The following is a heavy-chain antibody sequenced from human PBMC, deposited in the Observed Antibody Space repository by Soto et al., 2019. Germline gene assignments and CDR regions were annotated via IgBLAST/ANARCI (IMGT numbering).Heavy chain of an antibody. D-gene: IGHD3-9*01. CDR1: GVSISSGGYY. CDR2: IYYSGST. CDR3: ARSPPPIYDILTGEIFDY. V-gene: IGHV4-31*03. J-gene: IGHJ4*02. Sequence: QVHLQESGPGLVKPSQTLSLTCTVSGVSISSGGYYWSWIRQHPGKGLEWIGYIYYSGSTYYNPSLKSRVTISVDTSKNQFSLKLSSVTAADTAVYYCARSPPPIYDILTGEIFDYWGQGTLVTVYS.